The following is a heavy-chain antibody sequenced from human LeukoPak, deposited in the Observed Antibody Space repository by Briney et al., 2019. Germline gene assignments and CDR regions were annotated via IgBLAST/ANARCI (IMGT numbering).Heavy chain of an antibody. J-gene: IGHJ3*02. D-gene: IGHD5-24*01. CDR1: GFPFSSYW. V-gene: IGHV3-7*01. CDR3: ARLRNYAFDI. Sequence: GGSLRLSCAASGFPFSSYWMSWVRQAPGKGLEWVANIKQDGREKYYVDSVKGRFTISRDNAKNSLYLQVNSLRAEDTAAYYCARLRNYAFDIWGQGTMVTVSS. CDR2: IKQDGREK.